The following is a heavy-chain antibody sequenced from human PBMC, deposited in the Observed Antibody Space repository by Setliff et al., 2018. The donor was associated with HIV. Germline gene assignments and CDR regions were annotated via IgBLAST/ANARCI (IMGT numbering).Heavy chain of an antibody. CDR3: ARMEYDVRGRAPNWFDP. Sequence: ASVKVSCKSSGYSFTTYDINWARQAPGQGLEWMGWVDPNTGNAGYEQKFQGRVTMTRDTSISTAYMELSSLTSEDTAVYYCARMEYDVRGRAPNWFDPWGPGTLVTVSS. V-gene: IGHV1-8*01. CDR1: GYSFTTYD. J-gene: IGHJ5*02. D-gene: IGHD2-8*01. CDR2: VDPNTGNA.